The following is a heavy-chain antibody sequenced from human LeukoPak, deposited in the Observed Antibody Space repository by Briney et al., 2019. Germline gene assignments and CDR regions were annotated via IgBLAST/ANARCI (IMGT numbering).Heavy chain of an antibody. D-gene: IGHD2-15*01. CDR2: MYYSGST. CDR3: VLYCSGSNCYYFDY. CDR1: GGSISSSSFY. V-gene: IGHV4-39*01. J-gene: IGHJ4*02. Sequence: SETLSLTCSVSGGSISSSSFYWGWIRQPPGKGLEWIGSMYYSGSTYYNPSLRSRITISGDTSKNQFSLKLSSVTAADTAVYYCVLYCSGSNCYYFDYWGQGALVTVSS.